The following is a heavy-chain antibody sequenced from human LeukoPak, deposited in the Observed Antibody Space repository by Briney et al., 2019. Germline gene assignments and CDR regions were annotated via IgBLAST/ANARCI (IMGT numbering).Heavy chain of an antibody. J-gene: IGHJ4*02. CDR2: IYYSGST. CDR3: ARRAIFEGPFDY. CDR1: GGSISSSSYY. Sequence: PSETLSLTCTVSGGSISSSSYYWGWIRQPPGKALEWIGSIYYSGSTYYNPSLKSRVTISVDTSKNQFSLKLSSVTAADTAVYYCARRAIFEGPFDYWGQGTLVTVSS. V-gene: IGHV4-39*01. D-gene: IGHD3-3*01.